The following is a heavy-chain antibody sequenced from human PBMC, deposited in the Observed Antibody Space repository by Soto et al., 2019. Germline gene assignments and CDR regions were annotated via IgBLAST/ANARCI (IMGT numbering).Heavy chain of an antibody. CDR2: IYYSGST. J-gene: IGHJ4*02. D-gene: IGHD6-19*01. CDR3: ARRPYYYSSGWYYFDY. CDR1: GGSISSSSYY. Sequence: SETLSLTCTVSGGSISSSSYYWGWIRQPPGKGLEWIGSIYYSGSTYYNPSLKSRVTISVDTSKNQFSLKLSSVTAADTAVYYCARRPYYYSSGWYYFDYWGQGTLVTVS. V-gene: IGHV4-39*01.